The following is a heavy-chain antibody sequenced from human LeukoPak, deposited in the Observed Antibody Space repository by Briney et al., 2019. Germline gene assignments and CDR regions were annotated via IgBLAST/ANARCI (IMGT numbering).Heavy chain of an antibody. CDR3: AKDIRNYYYYGMDV. J-gene: IGHJ6*02. CDR1: GFTFDDYG. Sequence: SLRLSCAASGFTFDDYGMRWVRQAPGKGLEWVSGISWNSGSIGYADSVKGRFTISRDNAKNSLYLQMNSLRAEDTALYYCAKDIRNYYYYGMDVWGQGTTVTVSS. CDR2: ISWNSGSI. V-gene: IGHV3-9*01.